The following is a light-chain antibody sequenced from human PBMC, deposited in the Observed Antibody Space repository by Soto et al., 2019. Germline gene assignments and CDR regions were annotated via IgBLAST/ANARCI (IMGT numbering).Light chain of an antibody. CDR2: ESS. CDR3: CAYAGSSTLV. Sequence: QSALTQPASVSGSPGQSITISCTGTSSDVGSYNLVSWYQQHPCKAPKLMIYESSKRPSGVSNRFSGSKSGNTASLTISGLQAEAEADYYCCAYAGSSTLVFGGGTKLTVL. CDR1: SSDVGSYNL. V-gene: IGLV2-23*01. J-gene: IGLJ2*01.